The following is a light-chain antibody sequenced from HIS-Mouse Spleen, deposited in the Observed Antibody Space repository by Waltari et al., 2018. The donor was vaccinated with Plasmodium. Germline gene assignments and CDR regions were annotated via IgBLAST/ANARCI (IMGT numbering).Light chain of an antibody. Sequence: QPVVTQEPSLTVSTGGTVTLTDPSSPRATPSGSYPHWFQQKPGQAPRALIYSTSNKQSWTPARFSGSLLGGKAALTLSGVQPEDEAEYYCLLYYGGAQLVFGGGTKLTVL. V-gene: IGLV7-43*01. J-gene: IGLJ2*01. CDR1: PRATPSGSY. CDR2: STS. CDR3: LLYYGGAQLV.